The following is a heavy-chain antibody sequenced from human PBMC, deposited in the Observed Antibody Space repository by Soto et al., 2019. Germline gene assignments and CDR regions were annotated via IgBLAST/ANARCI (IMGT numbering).Heavy chain of an antibody. CDR3: AKTTYYYDSSGYLHDY. Sequence: GGSLRLSCAASGFTFSSYAMSWVRQAPGKGLEWVSAISGSGGSTYYADSVKGRFTISRDNSKNTLYLQMNSLRAEDTAVYYCAKTTYYYDSSGYLHDYWGQGTLVTVSS. CDR1: GFTFSSYA. CDR2: ISGSGGST. V-gene: IGHV3-23*01. J-gene: IGHJ4*02. D-gene: IGHD3-22*01.